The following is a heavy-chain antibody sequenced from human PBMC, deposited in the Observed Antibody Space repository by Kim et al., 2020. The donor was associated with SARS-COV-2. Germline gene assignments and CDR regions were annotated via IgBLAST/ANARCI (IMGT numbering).Heavy chain of an antibody. J-gene: IGHJ4*02. D-gene: IGHD6-13*01. CDR1: GFTFTTYW. CDR2: MKVDGSEK. Sequence: GGSLRLSCAASGFTFTTYWLTWVRQAPGKGLEWVANMKVDGSEKYYVDSVKGRFTISRDNARNSLSLQMNSLRVDDTGVYYCARGRGAAVGYYFDYWGQGTLVTVSS. CDR3: ARGRGAAVGYYFDY. V-gene: IGHV3-7*01.